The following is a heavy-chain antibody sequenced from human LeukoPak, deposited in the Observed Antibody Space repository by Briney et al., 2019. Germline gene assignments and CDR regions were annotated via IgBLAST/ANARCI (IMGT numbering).Heavy chain of an antibody. D-gene: IGHD6-19*01. Sequence: PGGSLRLSCAASGFSFDDYAMHWVRQAPGKGLEWVSLISGDGGSTYYADSVKGRFTISRDNSKNSLYLQMNSLRTEDTALYYCAKDKDSSGWFGYYFDYWGQGTLVTVSS. J-gene: IGHJ4*02. CDR2: ISGDGGST. V-gene: IGHV3-43*02. CDR3: AKDKDSSGWFGYYFDY. CDR1: GFSFDDYA.